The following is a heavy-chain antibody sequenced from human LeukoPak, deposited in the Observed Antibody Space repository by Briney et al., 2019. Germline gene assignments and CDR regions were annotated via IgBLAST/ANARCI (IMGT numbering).Heavy chain of an antibody. CDR1: GYSFTSYW. V-gene: IGHV5-51*01. CDR3: ARHGEEDFWSGFVRAPMDV. D-gene: IGHD3-3*01. J-gene: IGHJ6*02. CDR2: IYPGDSDT. Sequence: GESLQISCKGSGYSFTSYWIGWVRQMPGKGLEWMGIIYPGDSDTRYSPSFQGQVTISADKSISTAYLQWSSLKASDTAMYYCARHGEEDFWSGFVRAPMDVWGQGTTVTVSS.